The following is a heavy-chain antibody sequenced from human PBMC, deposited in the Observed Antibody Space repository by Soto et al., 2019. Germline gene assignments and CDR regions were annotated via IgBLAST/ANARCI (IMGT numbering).Heavy chain of an antibody. J-gene: IGHJ4*02. D-gene: IGHD4-17*01. CDR1: GFNFRDYY. CDR3: ARTTTVTKPDAY. CDR2: VRGSDTYT. Sequence: QVQLVVSGGGLVKPGGSLRLSCAASGFNFRDYYMSWFRQAPGKGLEWVSYVRGSDTYTNYADSVKGRFTVFRDNTKNSGYLQMDSLRDEDTAVDYCARTTTVTKPDAYWGKGTLVTVSS. V-gene: IGHV3-11*06.